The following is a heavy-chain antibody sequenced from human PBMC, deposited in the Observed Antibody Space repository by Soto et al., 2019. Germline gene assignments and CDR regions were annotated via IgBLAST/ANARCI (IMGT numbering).Heavy chain of an antibody. CDR3: AKTFGSHWLLDY. CDR2: MSGSGGSI. J-gene: IGHJ4*02. D-gene: IGHD3-9*01. CDR1: GFTFSDYA. V-gene: IGHV3-23*01. Sequence: AGGSLRLSCAGSGFTFSDYAISWVRQSPGKGPEWVSAMSGSGGSIYYADSVKGRFTISRDNSKNTVYLQMSSLRGEDTAVYYCAKTFGSHWLLDYWGQGTLVTVSS.